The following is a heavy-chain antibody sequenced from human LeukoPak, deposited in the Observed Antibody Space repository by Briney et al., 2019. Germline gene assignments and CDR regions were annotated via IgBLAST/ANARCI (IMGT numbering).Heavy chain of an antibody. D-gene: IGHD3-3*01. CDR1: GGTFSSYA. CDR3: ARGTTYYDFWSGYQRLYNWFDP. V-gene: IGHV1-69*05. J-gene: IGHJ5*02. Sequence: ASVKVSCKASGGTFSSYAISWVRQAPGQGLEWMGGIIPIFGTANYAQKFQGRVTITTDESTSTAYMELSSLSSEDTAVYYCARGTTYYDFWSGYQRLYNWFDPWGQGTLVTVSS. CDR2: IIPIFGTA.